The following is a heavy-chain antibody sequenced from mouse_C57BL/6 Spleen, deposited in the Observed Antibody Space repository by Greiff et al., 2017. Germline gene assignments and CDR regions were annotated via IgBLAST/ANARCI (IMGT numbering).Heavy chain of an antibody. Sequence: QVQLQQPGAELVKPGASVKLSCKASGYTFTSYWMHWVKQRPGRGLEWIGRIDPNSGGTKYNEKFKSKATLTVDKTSSTAYMQLSSLTSEDSAVYYCARDDSNSYYYAMDYWGQGTSVTVSS. V-gene: IGHV1-72*01. CDR3: ARDDSNSYYYAMDY. J-gene: IGHJ4*01. CDR1: GYTFTSYW. D-gene: IGHD2-5*01. CDR2: IDPNSGGT.